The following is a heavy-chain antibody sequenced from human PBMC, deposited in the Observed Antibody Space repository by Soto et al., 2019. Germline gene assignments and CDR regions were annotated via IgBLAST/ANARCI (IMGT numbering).Heavy chain of an antibody. CDR3: ARGYDVLNY. Sequence: ASETLSLTCTVSGGSVSSGSYYWSWIRQPPGKGLEWIGYIYYSGSANCNPSLKSRVTISVDTSKNQFSLKLSSVTAADTAVYYCARGYDVLNYWGQGTLVTVSS. D-gene: IGHD3-9*01. CDR1: GGSVSSGSYY. J-gene: IGHJ4*02. V-gene: IGHV4-61*01. CDR2: IYYSGSA.